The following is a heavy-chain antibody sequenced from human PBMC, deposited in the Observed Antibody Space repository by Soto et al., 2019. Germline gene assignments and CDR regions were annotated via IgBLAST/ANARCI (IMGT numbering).Heavy chain of an antibody. CDR1: GFTFSNAW. V-gene: IGHV3-15*01. CDR2: MKSKTDGGTT. CDR3: TTDTGIAVDGTRKRAFDI. Sequence: GGSLRLSCAASGFTFSNAWMSWVRQAPGKGLEWVGRMKSKTDGGTTDYAAPVKGRFTNTRDDSKNTLYLQMNSLKTEATAVYYCTTDTGIAVDGTRKRAFDIWGQGTMVTVSS. D-gene: IGHD6-19*01. J-gene: IGHJ3*02.